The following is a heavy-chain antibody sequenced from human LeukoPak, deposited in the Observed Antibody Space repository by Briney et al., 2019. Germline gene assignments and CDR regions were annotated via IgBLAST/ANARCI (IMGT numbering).Heavy chain of an antibody. J-gene: IGHJ4*02. V-gene: IGHV3-64*01. CDR1: GFTFSNYA. CDR2: ITTNGDRT. Sequence: GGSLRLSCAASGFTFSNYAMHWVRQAPGKGLEYVSTITTNGDRTYYAYSVKGRFTISRDNSKNTLYLQMGSLRAEDMAVYYCARDLSGSNALDYWGQGTLVTVSS. D-gene: IGHD1-26*01. CDR3: ARDLSGSNALDY.